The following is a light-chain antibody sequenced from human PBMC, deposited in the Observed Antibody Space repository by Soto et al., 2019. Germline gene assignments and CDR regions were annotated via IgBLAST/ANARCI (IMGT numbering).Light chain of an antibody. J-gene: IGKJ4*01. CDR1: QSLLHSHGYTY. Sequence: DIVMTQSPVSLPVTPGEPASISCRSSQSLLHSHGYTYLDWYLQKPGQSPQLLIYMGSTRASGVPDRFSGSGSDTDFTLKISRVEAEDVGVYYCMRALQLPLTFGGGTKVEIK. CDR2: MGS. CDR3: MRALQLPLT. V-gene: IGKV2-28*01.